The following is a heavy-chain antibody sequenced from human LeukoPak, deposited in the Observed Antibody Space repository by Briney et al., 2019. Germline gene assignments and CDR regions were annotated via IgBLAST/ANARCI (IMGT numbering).Heavy chain of an antibody. CDR1: RFTFSSYS. Sequence: PGGSLRLSCAASRFTFSSYSMNWVRQAPGKGLEWVSSISSFGSYIYYADSVKGRFTISRDNSKNTLYLQMNSLRAEDTAVYYCAKEEISSGWYGGVYWGQGTLVTVSS. CDR2: ISSFGSYI. J-gene: IGHJ4*02. CDR3: AKEEISSGWYGGVY. D-gene: IGHD6-19*01. V-gene: IGHV3-21*01.